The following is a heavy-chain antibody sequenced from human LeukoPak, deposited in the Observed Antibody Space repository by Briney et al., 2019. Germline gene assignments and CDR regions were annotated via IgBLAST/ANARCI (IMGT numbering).Heavy chain of an antibody. J-gene: IGHJ4*02. CDR3: ARALDGSGSRSFDY. CDR2: IWYDGSNK. V-gene: IGHV3-33*01. D-gene: IGHD3-10*01. Sequence: GGSLRLSCAASGFTFSSYGMHWVRQAPGKGLEWVAVIWYDGSNKYYADSVKGRFTISRDNSKNTLHLQMNSLRAEDTAVYFCARALDGSGSRSFDYWGQGTLVTVSS. CDR1: GFTFSSYG.